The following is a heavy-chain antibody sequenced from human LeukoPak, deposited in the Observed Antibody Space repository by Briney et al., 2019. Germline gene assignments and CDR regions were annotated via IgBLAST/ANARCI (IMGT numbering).Heavy chain of an antibody. CDR2: INPNSGGT. Sequence: GASVKVSCKASGYTFTGYYIHWARQAPGQGLEWMGWINPNSGGTHYAQKFQGRVIMTRDTSISTAYMELSRLRSDDTAVYYCATDYYDSSGYYYSFDYWGQGTLVTVSS. V-gene: IGHV1-2*02. CDR1: GYTFTGYY. J-gene: IGHJ4*02. D-gene: IGHD3-22*01. CDR3: ATDYYDSSGYYYSFDY.